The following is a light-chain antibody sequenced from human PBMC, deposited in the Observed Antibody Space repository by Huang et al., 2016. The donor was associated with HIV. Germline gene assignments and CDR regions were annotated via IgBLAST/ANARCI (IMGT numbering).Light chain of an antibody. CDR1: QSVSSY. Sequence: EIVLTQSPATLSLSPGGRATLSCRASQSVSSYLAWYQQKPGQAPRLLIYDASNRATGIPARFSGSGSGTEFTLTISSLEPEDFAVYYCQQRSNWPPITFGPGTKIDIK. CDR2: DAS. V-gene: IGKV3-11*01. J-gene: IGKJ3*01. CDR3: QQRSNWPPIT.